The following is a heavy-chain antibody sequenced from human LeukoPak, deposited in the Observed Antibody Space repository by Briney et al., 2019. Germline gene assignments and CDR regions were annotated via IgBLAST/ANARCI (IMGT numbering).Heavy chain of an antibody. J-gene: IGHJ5*02. Sequence: PGGSLRLSCAASGFTFSSYAMSWVRQAPGKGLEWVSAISGSGGSTYYADSVKGRFTISRDNSKNTLYLQMNSLRAEDTAVYYCAKDRIFVVVPAAISWFDPWGQGTLVTVSS. V-gene: IGHV3-23*01. CDR1: GFTFSSYA. CDR2: ISGSGGST. D-gene: IGHD2-2*01. CDR3: AKDRIFVVVPAAISWFDP.